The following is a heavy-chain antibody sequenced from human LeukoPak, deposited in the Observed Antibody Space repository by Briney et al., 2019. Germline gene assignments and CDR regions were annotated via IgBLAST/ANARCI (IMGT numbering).Heavy chain of an antibody. CDR3: ARGNNLNYYDSGSYACDY. CDR1: GGSFSGYY. J-gene: IGHJ4*02. Sequence: PSETLSLTCAVYGGSFSGYYWSWIRQPPGKGLEWIGEINHSGSTNYNPSLKSRVTISVDTSKNQFSLKLSSVTAADTAVYYCARGNNLNYYDSGSYACDYWGQGTLVTVSS. V-gene: IGHV4-34*01. CDR2: INHSGST. D-gene: IGHD3-10*01.